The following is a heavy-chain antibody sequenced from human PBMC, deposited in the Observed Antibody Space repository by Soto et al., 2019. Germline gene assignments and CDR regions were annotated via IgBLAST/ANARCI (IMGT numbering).Heavy chain of an antibody. CDR2: ISGSGGST. Sequence: GGSLRLSXAASGFTFSSYAMSWVRQAPGKGLEWVSAISGSGGSTYYADSVKGRFTISRDNSKNTLYLQMNSLRAEDTAVYYCAKGIAAASYYYYYGMDVWGQGTTVTVSS. CDR3: AKGIAAASYYYYYGMDV. J-gene: IGHJ6*02. CDR1: GFTFSSYA. D-gene: IGHD6-13*01. V-gene: IGHV3-23*01.